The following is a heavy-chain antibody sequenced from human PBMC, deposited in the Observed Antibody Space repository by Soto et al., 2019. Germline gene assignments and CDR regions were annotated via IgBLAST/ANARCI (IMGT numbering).Heavy chain of an antibody. D-gene: IGHD6-13*01. CDR2: INPSGGST. V-gene: IGHV1-46*01. CDR1: GYTFTSYY. Sequence: ASMKVSCKASGYTFTSYYMHWVRQAPGQGLEWMGIINPSGGSTSYAQKFQGRVTMTRDTSTSTVYMELSSLRSEDTAVYYCARIPRDRYSSSWYLFDYWGQGTLVTVLL. CDR3: ARIPRDRYSSSWYLFDY. J-gene: IGHJ4*02.